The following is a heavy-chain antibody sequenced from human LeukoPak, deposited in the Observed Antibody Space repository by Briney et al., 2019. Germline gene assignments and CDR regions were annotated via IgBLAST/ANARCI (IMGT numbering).Heavy chain of an antibody. CDR2: IFGSGGSA. Sequence: GGSLRLSCAASGFTFSSYGMNWVRQAPGKGLEWVSGIFGSGGSAHYADSVKGRFTISRDNSQNTVYLQMNSLRAEDTAVYYCGKTTTGYSSGRNPAWPVDYWGQGTLVTVSS. V-gene: IGHV3-23*01. D-gene: IGHD6-19*01. J-gene: IGHJ4*02. CDR1: GFTFSSYG. CDR3: GKTTTGYSSGRNPAWPVDY.